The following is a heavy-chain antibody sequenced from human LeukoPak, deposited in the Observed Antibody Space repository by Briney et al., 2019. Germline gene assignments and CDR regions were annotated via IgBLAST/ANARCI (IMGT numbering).Heavy chain of an antibody. V-gene: IGHV3-7*01. CDR1: GFTFNDYY. CDR3: ARHLSGVTGYTYGRGIDY. CDR2: IKKDGSEK. Sequence: GGSLRLFCAASGFTFNDYYMSWIRQAPGKGLEWVANIKKDGSEKYYVDSVKGRFTISRDNAKTSLYLHMNSLRAEDTAGYYCARHLSGVTGYTYGRGIDYWGQGTLVTVSS. J-gene: IGHJ4*02. D-gene: IGHD5-18*01.